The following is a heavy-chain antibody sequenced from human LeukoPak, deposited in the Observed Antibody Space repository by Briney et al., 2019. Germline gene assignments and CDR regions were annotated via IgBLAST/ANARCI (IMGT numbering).Heavy chain of an antibody. V-gene: IGHV1-69*05. CDR1: GGTFSSYA. CDR2: IIPIFGTA. CDR3: ARGSVPFGVLNNWFDP. D-gene: IGHD3-3*01. J-gene: IGHJ5*02. Sequence: SVKVSCKASGGTFSSYAISWVRQAPGQGLEWMGGIIPIFGTASYAQKFQGRVTITTDESTSTAYMELSSLRSEDTAVYYCARGSVPFGVLNNWFDPWGQGTLVTVSS.